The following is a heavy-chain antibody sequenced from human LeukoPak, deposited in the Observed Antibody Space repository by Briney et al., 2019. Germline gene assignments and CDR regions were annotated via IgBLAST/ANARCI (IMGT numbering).Heavy chain of an antibody. CDR1: GYTFTGYY. Sequence: GASVKVSCKASGYTFTGYYMHWVRQAPGQGLEWMGRINPNSGGTNYAQKFQGRVTMTRDTSISTAYMELSRLRSDDTAVYYCASWLSDYYDSSGYYYDYWGQGTLVTVSS. V-gene: IGHV1-2*06. J-gene: IGHJ4*02. CDR3: ASWLSDYYDSSGYYYDY. D-gene: IGHD3-22*01. CDR2: INPNSGGT.